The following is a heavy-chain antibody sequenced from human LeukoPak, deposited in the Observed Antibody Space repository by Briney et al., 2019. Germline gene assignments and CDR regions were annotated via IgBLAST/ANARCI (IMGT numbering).Heavy chain of an antibody. D-gene: IGHD6-19*01. J-gene: IGHJ4*02. Sequence: SKTLSLTCAVYGGSFSGYYWSWICQPPGKGLEWIGEINHSGSTNYNPSLKSRVTISVDTSKNQFSLKLSSVTAADTAVYYCARGRKVTVAGNPFDYWGQGTLVTVSS. CDR3: ARGRKVTVAGNPFDY. CDR1: GGSFSGYY. V-gene: IGHV4-34*01. CDR2: INHSGST.